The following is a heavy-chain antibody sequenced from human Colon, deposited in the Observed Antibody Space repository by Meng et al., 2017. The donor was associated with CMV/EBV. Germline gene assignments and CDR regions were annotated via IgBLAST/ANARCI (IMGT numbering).Heavy chain of an antibody. CDR3: ARQSGWYCFDY. V-gene: IGHV4-4*02. Sequence: SETLSLTYSVSGGSISSSKWWSWVRQSPEEGLGWIGEIFNGESTNYSPSLKNRVTISVDKSKNQFYLILNSVTAADTAVYYCARQSGWYCFDYWGQGTLVTVSS. CDR1: GGSISSSKW. CDR2: IFNGEST. D-gene: IGHD6-19*01. J-gene: IGHJ4*02.